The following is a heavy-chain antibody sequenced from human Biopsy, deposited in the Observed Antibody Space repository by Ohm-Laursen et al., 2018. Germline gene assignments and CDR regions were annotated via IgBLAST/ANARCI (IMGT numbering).Heavy chain of an antibody. J-gene: IGHJ4*02. CDR3: ARGSDSDY. CDR2: ISSSSSPI. V-gene: IGHV3-48*01. CDR1: GFIFSTYS. Sequence: SLRLSCAASGFIFSTYSMNWVRQAPGKGLEWVSYISSSSSPIYYADSVKGRFTISRDNAKNSLSLQMNSLRAEDTAVYYCARGSDSDYWGQGTPVTVSS.